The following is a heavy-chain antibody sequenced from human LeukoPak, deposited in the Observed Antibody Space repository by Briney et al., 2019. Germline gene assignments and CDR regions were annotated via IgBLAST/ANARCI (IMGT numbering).Heavy chain of an antibody. D-gene: IGHD6-6*01. J-gene: IGHJ4*02. CDR3: ARHPYSSSSPFDY. CDR1: GYSFTSYW. V-gene: IGHV5-51*01. CDR2: IYPGDSDT. Sequence: GESLKISCKGSGYSFTSYWIGWVRQMPGKGLEWMGIIYPGDSDTRYGPSFQGQVTISADKSISTAYLQWSSLKASDTAMYYCARHPYSSSSPFDYWGQGTLVTVSS.